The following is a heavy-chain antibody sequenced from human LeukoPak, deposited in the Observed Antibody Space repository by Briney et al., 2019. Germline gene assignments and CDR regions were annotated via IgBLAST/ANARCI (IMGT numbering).Heavy chain of an antibody. CDR3: ARDRLEYYYGMDV. V-gene: IGHV3-21*01. J-gene: IGHJ6*02. D-gene: IGHD6-19*01. CDR2: ISSSSSYI. CDR1: GFTFSSYS. Sequence: PGGSLRLSCAASGFTFSSYSMNWVRQAPGKGLEWVSSISSSSSYIYYADSVKGRFTISRDSAKNSLYLQMNSLRAEDTAVYYCARDRLEYYYGMDVWGQGTTVTVSS.